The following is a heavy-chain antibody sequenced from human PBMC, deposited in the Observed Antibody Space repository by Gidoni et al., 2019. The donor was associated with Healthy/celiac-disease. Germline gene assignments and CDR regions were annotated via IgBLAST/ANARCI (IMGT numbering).Heavy chain of an antibody. CDR2: IYYSGST. Sequence: QLQLQESGPGLVKPSETVSLTCTVSGGSISSSSYYWGWIRQPPGKGLEWIGGIYYSGSTYYNPSLKSRVTISVDTSKNQFSLMLSSVTAADTAVYYCARLYYGSGPNWGQGTLVTVSS. D-gene: IGHD3-10*01. CDR1: GGSISSSSYY. J-gene: IGHJ4*02. CDR3: ARLYYGSGPN. V-gene: IGHV4-39*01.